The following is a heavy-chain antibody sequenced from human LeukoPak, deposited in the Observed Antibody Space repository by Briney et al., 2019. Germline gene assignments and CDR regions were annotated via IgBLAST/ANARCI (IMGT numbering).Heavy chain of an antibody. CDR2: MNPNSGNT. CDR1: GYTFTSYD. Sequence: ASVKVSCKASGYTFTSYDINWVRQATGQGLEWMGWMNPNSGNTGYAQKLQGRVTMTTDTSTSTAYMELRSLRSDDTAVYYCARDKGPQGVLLWFGELSTYYYYYGMDVWGQGTTVTVSS. J-gene: IGHJ6*02. D-gene: IGHD3-10*01. V-gene: IGHV1-8*01. CDR3: ARDKGPQGVLLWFGELSTYYYYYGMDV.